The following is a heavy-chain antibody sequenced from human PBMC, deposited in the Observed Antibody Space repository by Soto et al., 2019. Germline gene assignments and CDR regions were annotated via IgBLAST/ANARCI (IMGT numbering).Heavy chain of an antibody. V-gene: IGHV4-59*08. D-gene: IGHD2-15*01. CDR2: IYYSGST. J-gene: IGHJ4*02. CDR1: GGSISSYY. Sequence: SETLSLTCTVSGGSISSYYWSWIRQPPGKGLEWIGYIYYSGSTNYNPSLKSRVTISVDTSKNQFSLKLSSVTAADTAVYYCARRGILGTFDYWGQGTLVTVS. CDR3: ARRGILGTFDY.